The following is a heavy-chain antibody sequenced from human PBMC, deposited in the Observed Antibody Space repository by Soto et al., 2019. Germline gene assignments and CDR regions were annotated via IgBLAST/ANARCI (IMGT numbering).Heavy chain of an antibody. CDR1: GGSFTGYY. J-gene: IGHJ5*02. Sequence: QVQLQQWGAGLLKPSETLSLTCAVYGGSFTGYYWTWIRQSPGKGLEWIGKINHSGSTNYNPSLQSRVTISLDTSKNQFSLKLSSLTAADTAVYYCARGIFLVGTTPWGQGTLVTVSS. D-gene: IGHD1-26*01. CDR3: ARGIFLVGTTP. CDR2: INHSGST. V-gene: IGHV4-34*01.